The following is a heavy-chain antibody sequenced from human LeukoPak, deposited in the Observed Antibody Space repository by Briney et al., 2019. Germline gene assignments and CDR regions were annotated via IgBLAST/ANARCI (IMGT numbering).Heavy chain of an antibody. CDR3: ARAAEISALDN. CDR2: IKQYGSEK. CDR1: GFRFXNXX. D-gene: IGHD6-13*01. Sequence: GGSLRLSXEASGFRFXNXXXXXXRQAPGKGXXWVATIKQYGSEKYYVDSVKGRFTXSRDNAKKSLFLQMDSLRGEDTAVYYCARAAEISALDNWGQGTLVTVSS. V-gene: IGHV3-7*05. J-gene: IGHJ4*02.